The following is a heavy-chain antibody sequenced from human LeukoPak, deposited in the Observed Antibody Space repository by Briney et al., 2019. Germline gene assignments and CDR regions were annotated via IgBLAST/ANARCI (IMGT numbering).Heavy chain of an antibody. CDR3: ARDACGGDCYSDY. J-gene: IGHJ4*02. D-gene: IGHD2-21*02. V-gene: IGHV3-30-3*01. CDR2: ILYDGSNK. Sequence: GGSLRLSCAASGFTFSSYWMHWVRQAPGKGLEWVAVILYDGSNKYYADSVKGRFTISRDNSKNTLYLQMDSLRAEDTALYYCARDACGGDCYSDYWGQGTLVTVSS. CDR1: GFTFSSYW.